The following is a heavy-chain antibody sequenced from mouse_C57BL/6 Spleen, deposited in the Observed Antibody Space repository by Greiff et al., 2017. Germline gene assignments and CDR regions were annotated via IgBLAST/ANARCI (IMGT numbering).Heavy chain of an antibody. D-gene: IGHD2-14*01. CDR3: ARERNYHRSLGY. CDR1: GYTFTDYY. CDR2: IFPGSGST. V-gene: IGHV1-75*01. J-gene: IGHJ3*01. Sequence: VKLVESGPELVKPGASVKISCKASGYTFTDYYINWVKQRPGQGLEWIGWIFPGSGSTYYNEKFKGQATLTVDKSSSTAYMLLSRLTSEDSAVYFCARERNYHRSLGYWGQGTLVTVSA.